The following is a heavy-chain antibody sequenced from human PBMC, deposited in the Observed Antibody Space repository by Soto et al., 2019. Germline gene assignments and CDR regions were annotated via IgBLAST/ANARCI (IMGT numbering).Heavy chain of an antibody. Sequence: PGGSLRLSCAASGCTFSSYAMTWVRQAPGKGLEWVSAISGSGGNTYYAGSVKGRFTITRDNSKNTLFFQMNSLRVEATAIYSCAKKDAIGGSREATFEYWGQGTLITVS. CDR2: ISGSGGNT. CDR3: AKKDAIGGSREATFEY. D-gene: IGHD2-15*01. J-gene: IGHJ4*01. V-gene: IGHV3-23*01. CDR1: GCTFSSYA.